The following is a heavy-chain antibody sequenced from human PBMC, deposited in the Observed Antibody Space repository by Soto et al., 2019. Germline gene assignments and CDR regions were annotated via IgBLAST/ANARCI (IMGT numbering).Heavy chain of an antibody. CDR3: AKGRAMVRGVIRTYYYYGMDV. CDR2: ISGSGGST. CDR1: GFTFSSYA. Sequence: EVQLLESGGGLVQPGGSLRLSCAASGFTFSSYAMSWVRQAPGKGLEWVSAISGSGGSTYYADSVKGRFTISRDNSKNTLYLQMNSLRAEDTAVYYCAKGRAMVRGVIRTYYYYGMDVWGQGTTVTVSS. J-gene: IGHJ6*02. V-gene: IGHV3-23*01. D-gene: IGHD3-10*01.